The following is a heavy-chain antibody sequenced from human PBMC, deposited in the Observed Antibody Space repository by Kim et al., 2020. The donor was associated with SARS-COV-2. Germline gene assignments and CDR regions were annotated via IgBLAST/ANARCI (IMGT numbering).Heavy chain of an antibody. V-gene: IGHV3-21*01. J-gene: IGHJ6*02. D-gene: IGHD4-17*01. Sequence: GGSLRLSCAASGFTFSSYSMNWVRQAPGKGLEWVSSISSSSSYIYYADSVKGRFTISRDNAKNSLYLQMNSLRAEDTAVYYCARWLGYGGNSGYYYYGMDVWGQGTTVTVSS. CDR1: GFTFSSYS. CDR3: ARWLGYGGNSGYYYYGMDV. CDR2: ISSSSSYI.